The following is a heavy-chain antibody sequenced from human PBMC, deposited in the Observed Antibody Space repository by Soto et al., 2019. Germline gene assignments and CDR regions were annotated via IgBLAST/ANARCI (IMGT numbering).Heavy chain of an antibody. V-gene: IGHV3-74*01. Sequence: EVQLVKSGGDLVQPGGSLRLSCAASGFTFSSYWMQWVRQDPEKGLVWVSRINGDGISTSYADSVKGRFTISRDNAKDTLYLHMNSLGAEDTAVYYCARISQGTYCRGGNCYSDYWGQGTLVTVSS. CDR1: GFTFSSYW. J-gene: IGHJ4*02. CDR3: ARISQGTYCRGGNCYSDY. D-gene: IGHD2-15*01. CDR2: INGDGIST.